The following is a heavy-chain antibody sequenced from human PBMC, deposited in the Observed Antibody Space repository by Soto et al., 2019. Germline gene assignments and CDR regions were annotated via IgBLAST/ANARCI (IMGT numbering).Heavy chain of an antibody. V-gene: IGHV2-5*02. CDR3: AHSTISAVGTFDY. CDR2: IYWDDDR. CDR1: GFSLSTSGVS. Sequence: QITLKESGPTMVKPTPTLTLTCTFSGFSLSTSGVSVGWIRQPPVKPMEWLALIYWDDDRRYSTSVKSRLTITTDASKNKLVLTMTNMDPVDTATYYCAHSTISAVGTFDYGVQGTMVTVSS. D-gene: IGHD6-13*01. J-gene: IGHJ4*02.